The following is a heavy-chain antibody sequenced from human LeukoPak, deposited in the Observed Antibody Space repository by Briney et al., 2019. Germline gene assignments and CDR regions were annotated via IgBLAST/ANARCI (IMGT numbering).Heavy chain of an antibody. D-gene: IGHD2-21*01. V-gene: IGHV5-51*01. CDR1: GYRFTSYW. J-gene: IGHJ6*03. CDR3: ARSYCGGDCYSHYYHYMDV. Sequence: GESLKISCKGSGYRFTSYWIGWVRQMPGKGLEWMGIIYPGDSDTRYSPSFQGQVTISADKSISTAYLQWSSLKASDTAMYYCARSYCGGDCYSHYYHYMDVWGKGTTVTVSS. CDR2: IYPGDSDT.